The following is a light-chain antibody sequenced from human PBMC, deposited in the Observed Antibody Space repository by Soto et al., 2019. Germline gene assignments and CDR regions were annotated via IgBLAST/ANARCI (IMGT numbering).Light chain of an antibody. CDR3: QQYNSYRT. Sequence: DIQMTQSPSTLSASVGDRVTITCRASQSISSWLDWYQQKPGKAPKLLIYDASSLESGVPSRFSGSGSGTEFTLTISSLQPDDFATYYCQQYNSYRTFGQGTKLEIK. CDR2: DAS. J-gene: IGKJ2*02. V-gene: IGKV1-5*01. CDR1: QSISSW.